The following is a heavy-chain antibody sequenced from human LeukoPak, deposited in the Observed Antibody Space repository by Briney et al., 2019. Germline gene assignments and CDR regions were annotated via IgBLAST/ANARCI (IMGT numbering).Heavy chain of an antibody. CDR2: INWNSGRI. D-gene: IGHD2-21*02. Sequence: GGSLRLSCAASGFTFDDYAMHWVRQPPGKGLEWVSGINWNSGRIAYADSVKGRFTISRDNAKNSLYLQMNSLRVEDTALYYCVKVKICGGVCFYFDYWGQGSLVTVSS. CDR1: GFTFDDYA. V-gene: IGHV3-9*01. CDR3: VKVKICGGVCFYFDY. J-gene: IGHJ4*02.